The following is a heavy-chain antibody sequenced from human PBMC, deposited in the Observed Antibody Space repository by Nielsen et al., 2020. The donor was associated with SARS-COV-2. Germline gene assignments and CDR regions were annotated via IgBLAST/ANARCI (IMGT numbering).Heavy chain of an antibody. Sequence: GESLKISCAASGFTFSSYSMNWVRQAPGKGLEWVSYISSSSSTIYYADSVKGRFTISRDNAKNSLYLQMNSLRAEDTAVYYCARGDYYDFWSGYSKGFFTTHFDYWGQGTLVTVSS. CDR1: GFTFSSYS. CDR2: ISSSSSTI. J-gene: IGHJ4*02. V-gene: IGHV3-48*01. D-gene: IGHD3-3*01. CDR3: ARGDYYDFWSGYSKGFFTTHFDY.